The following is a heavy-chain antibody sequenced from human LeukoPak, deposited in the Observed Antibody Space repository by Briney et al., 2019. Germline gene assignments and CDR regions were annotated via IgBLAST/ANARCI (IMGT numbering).Heavy chain of an antibody. D-gene: IGHD3-10*01. J-gene: IGHJ6*02. CDR1: GFIFSSYA. V-gene: IGHV3-30-3*01. CDR2: ISYDGSNK. CDR3: ARDLRQLWFGESNYYYYGMDV. Sequence: PGGSLRLSCAASGFIFSSYAMHWVRQAPGKGLEWVAVISYDGSNKYYADSVKGRFTISRDNSKNTLYLQMNSLRAEDTAVYYCARDLRQLWFGESNYYYYGMDVWGQGTTVTVSS.